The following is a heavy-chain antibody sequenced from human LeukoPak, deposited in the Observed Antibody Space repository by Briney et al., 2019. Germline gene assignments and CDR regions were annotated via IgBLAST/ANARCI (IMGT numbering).Heavy chain of an antibody. Sequence: PSETLSLTCTVSGGSISSYYWSWIRQPAGKGLEWIGRIYTSGSTNYNPSLKSRVTMSVDTSKNQISLKLSSVTAADTALYYCARYSWSASTPGSWFDPWGQGTLVTVSS. D-gene: IGHD2-15*01. V-gene: IGHV4-4*07. CDR3: ARYSWSASTPGSWFDP. J-gene: IGHJ5*02. CDR1: GGSISSYY. CDR2: IYTSGST.